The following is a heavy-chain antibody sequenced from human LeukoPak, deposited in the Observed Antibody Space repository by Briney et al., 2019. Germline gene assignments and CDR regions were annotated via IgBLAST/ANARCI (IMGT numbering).Heavy chain of an antibody. D-gene: IGHD5-12*01. CDR2: ISSSGTTT. CDR3: TTLTVATNFDY. V-gene: IGHV3-48*03. CDR1: GFSFSVYE. J-gene: IGHJ4*02. Sequence: GGSLRLSCAASGFSFSVYEMHWVRQAPGKGLEWISDISSSGTTTYYADSVKGRFTISRDNAKNSLYLQMNSLRAEDTAVYCCTTLTVATNFDYWGQGTLVTVSS.